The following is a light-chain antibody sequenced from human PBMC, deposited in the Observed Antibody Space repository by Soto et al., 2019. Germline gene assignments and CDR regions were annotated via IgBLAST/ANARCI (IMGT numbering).Light chain of an antibody. J-gene: IGLJ1*01. CDR1: NIGSKS. V-gene: IGLV3-21*02. CDR3: QVWDSTSAHPYV. Sequence: SYELTQPPSVSVAPGQTARITCGGDNIGSKSVHWYQQKPGQAPVLVVYDGGDRPSGIPARFSGSNSGNTATLTISRVEGGDEADYYCQVWDSTSAHPYVFGTGTKVTVL. CDR2: DGG.